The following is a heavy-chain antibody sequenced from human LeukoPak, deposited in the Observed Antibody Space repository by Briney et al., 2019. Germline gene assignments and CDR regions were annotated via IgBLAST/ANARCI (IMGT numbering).Heavy chain of an antibody. Sequence: GGSLRLPCALSGLPLNSYSIVWVREAPGKGGEWISSISSRSSTIHFADSVKARFTNSRKNPRNLVYLQMTTLRAEDTAVYYCARVHTSSYAADLWGQGTLVTVSS. V-gene: IGHV3-48*04. CDR2: ISSRSSTI. D-gene: IGHD3-16*01. CDR3: ARVHTSSYAADL. CDR1: GLPLNSYS. J-gene: IGHJ5*02.